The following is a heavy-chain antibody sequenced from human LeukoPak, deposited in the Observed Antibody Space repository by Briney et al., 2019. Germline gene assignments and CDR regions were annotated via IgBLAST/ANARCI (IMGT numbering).Heavy chain of an antibody. CDR2: ISGSGGGT. J-gene: IGHJ1*01. V-gene: IGHV3-23*01. D-gene: IGHD1-26*01. CDR1: GVTFSSYV. CDR3: AKDNDKVGATTYYFQH. Sequence: GGSLRLSCEASGVTFSSYVMSWVRQAPGKGPEWVSGISGSGGGTYYADSVKGRFAISRDNSKNTLYLQMNSLRAEDTAVYYCAKDNDKVGATTYYFQHWGQGTLVTVSS.